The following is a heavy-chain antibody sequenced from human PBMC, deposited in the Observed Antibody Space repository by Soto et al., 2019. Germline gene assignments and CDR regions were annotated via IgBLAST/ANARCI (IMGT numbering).Heavy chain of an antibody. V-gene: IGHV1-18*01. Sequence: QVQLVQSGAEVKKPGASVKVSCKASGYTFTNFGISWVRQAPGQGLEWMGWISAYNGNTNYAQNFQGRVTMTTDTSRSTDYMELRSLRSADTAVYYCARGGTPIDYGGQGTLVTVSS. CDR2: ISAYNGNT. J-gene: IGHJ4*02. CDR1: GYTFTNFG. CDR3: ARGGTPIDY. D-gene: IGHD3-16*01.